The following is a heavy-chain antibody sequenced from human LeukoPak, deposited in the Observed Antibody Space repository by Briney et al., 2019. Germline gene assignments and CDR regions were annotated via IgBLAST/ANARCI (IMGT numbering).Heavy chain of an antibody. CDR1: GGSISSSSYY. CDR2: IYYSGST. V-gene: IGHV4-39*01. Sequence: KSSETLSLTCTVSGGSISSSSYYWGWIRQPPGKGLEWIGSIYYSGSTYYNPSLKSRVTISVDTSKNQFSLKLSSVTAADTAVYYCARHSGPLHTIDYGDYAVDYWGQGTLVTVSS. D-gene: IGHD4-17*01. CDR3: ARHSGPLHTIDYGDYAVDY. J-gene: IGHJ4*02.